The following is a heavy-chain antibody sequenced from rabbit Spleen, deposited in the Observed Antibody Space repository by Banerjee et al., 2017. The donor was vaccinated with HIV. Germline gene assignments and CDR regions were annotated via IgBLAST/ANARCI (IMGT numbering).Heavy chain of an antibody. Sequence: EQLEESGGGLVKPEGSLTLTCKASGVSFSDKDVMCWVRQTPGKGLQWIACIDSGSSSFTYFASWAKGRFTISKASSTTVTLQMTSLTAADTATYFCARDGAGGSYFALWGPGTLVTVS. J-gene: IGHJ6*01. CDR3: ARDGAGGSYFAL. CDR2: IDSGSSSFT. D-gene: IGHD8-1*01. V-gene: IGHV1S45*01. CDR1: GVSFSDKDV.